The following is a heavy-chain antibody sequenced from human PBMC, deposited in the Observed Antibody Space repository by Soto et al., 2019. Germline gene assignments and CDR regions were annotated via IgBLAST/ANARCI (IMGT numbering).Heavy chain of an antibody. CDR3: ARDPQFPCITFQGYYGMEV. CDR2: ISSSSSYI. J-gene: IGHJ6*02. V-gene: IGHV3-21*01. Sequence: GWSLRLSCAASGFTFSSYSMNWVRQAPGKGLEWVSSISSSSSYIYYADSVKGRFTISRDNAKNSLYLQMNSLRAEDTAVYYCARDPQFPCITFQGYYGMEVWGQWTTGNV. CDR1: GFTFSSYS. D-gene: IGHD1-20*01.